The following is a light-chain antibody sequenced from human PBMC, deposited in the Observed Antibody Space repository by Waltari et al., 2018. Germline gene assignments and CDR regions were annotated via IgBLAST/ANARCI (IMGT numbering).Light chain of an antibody. CDR3: LSYDSSLSGWV. V-gene: IGLV1-40*01. CDR2: ANT. J-gene: IGLJ3*02. CDR1: SSNIGAGYD. Sequence: QSVLTQPPSVSGAPGQRVTISCTGSSSNIGAGYDVHWYQDLPGTAAKLLIYANTNRPSGVPDRFPGSKSGPSASLAITGLQAEDEADYYCLSYDSSLSGWVFGGGTKLTVL.